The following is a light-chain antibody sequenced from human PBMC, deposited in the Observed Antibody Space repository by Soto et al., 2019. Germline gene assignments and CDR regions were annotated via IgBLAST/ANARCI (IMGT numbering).Light chain of an antibody. CDR3: QQYCSPGT. CDR2: GAS. Sequence: EIVLTQSLGTLSLSPGERATLSCRASQSVSNNYLAWYQQKPGQAPSLLIYGASNRATGIPDRFSGSGSGTDFTLTISRLEPEDFAVYYWQQYCSPGTFGQGTKVDIK. V-gene: IGKV3-20*01. J-gene: IGKJ1*01. CDR1: QSVSNNY.